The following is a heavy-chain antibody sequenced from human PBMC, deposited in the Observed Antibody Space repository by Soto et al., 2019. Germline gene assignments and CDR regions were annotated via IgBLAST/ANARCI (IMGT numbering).Heavy chain of an antibody. CDR2: ISSGSSYI. Sequence: WGSLRPSCAASGFTFSTYTMNWWRQAPGKGLEWISSISSGSSYIYYAGSVKGRFTISRDNAKNSLFLQMNSLRADDTAVYYCARDILSGGAYPDSWGQGTKVTVSS. CDR1: GFTFSTYT. D-gene: IGHD3-10*01. CDR3: ARDILSGGAYPDS. J-gene: IGHJ5*01. V-gene: IGHV3-21*01.